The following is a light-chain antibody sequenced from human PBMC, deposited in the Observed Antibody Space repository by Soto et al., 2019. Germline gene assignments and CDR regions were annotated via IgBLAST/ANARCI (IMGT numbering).Light chain of an antibody. CDR3: QSYDSSLSGYV. CDR1: SSNIGAGYD. J-gene: IGLJ1*01. CDR2: GNS. V-gene: IGLV1-40*01. Sequence: QSVLTQPPSVSGAPGQRVTISCTGSSSNIGAGYDVHWYQQLPGTAPKVLIYGNSNRPSGVPDRFSGSKSGTSASLAITGLQAEDEADYSCQSYDSSLSGYVFGTGTKLTVL.